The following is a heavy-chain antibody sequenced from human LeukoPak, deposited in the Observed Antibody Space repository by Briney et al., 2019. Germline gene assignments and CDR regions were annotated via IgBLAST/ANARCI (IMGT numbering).Heavy chain of an antibody. CDR3: ARGILSSSLSAAAGY. Sequence: PSETLSLTCTVSGGSISSYYWSWIRQPAGKGLEWIGRIYTSGSTNYNPSLKSRVTMSVDTSKNQFSLNLNSLTAADTAVCYCARGILSSSLSAAAGYWGQGTLVTVSS. CDR2: IYTSGST. D-gene: IGHD2-2*01. CDR1: GGSISSYY. J-gene: IGHJ4*02. V-gene: IGHV4-4*07.